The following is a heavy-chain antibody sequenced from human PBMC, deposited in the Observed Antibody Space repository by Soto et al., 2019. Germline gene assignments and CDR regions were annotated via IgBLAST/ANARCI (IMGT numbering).Heavy chain of an antibody. Sequence: QVKLVQSGAEGKKPGSSVNVPCKASGGTFSSYAISWVRQAPGQGLEWMGGFIPIFGTANYAQRFQGRATLTADESTSTAHMEVSSLRSEDTAVYYCARVVAYYDSSGDFFDFWGQGTLVTVSS. V-gene: IGHV1-69*01. CDR3: ARVVAYYDSSGDFFDF. CDR2: FIPIFGTA. J-gene: IGHJ4*02. D-gene: IGHD3-22*01. CDR1: GGTFSSYA.